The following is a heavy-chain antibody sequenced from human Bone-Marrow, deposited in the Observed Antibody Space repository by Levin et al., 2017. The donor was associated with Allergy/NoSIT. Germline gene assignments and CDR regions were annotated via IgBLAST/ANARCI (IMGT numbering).Heavy chain of an antibody. CDR3: ARAGDFGVVTNPFDY. Sequence: GESLKISCKASGYTFTSYIINWVRQAPGQGLEWMGWISSYYGTTNYAQNFHGRVTMTTDTSTNTVYMELRSLRSDDTAVDYCARAGDFGVVTNPFDYWGQGTLVTVSS. V-gene: IGHV1-18*04. D-gene: IGHD3-3*01. J-gene: IGHJ4*02. CDR2: ISSYYGTT. CDR1: GYTFTSYI.